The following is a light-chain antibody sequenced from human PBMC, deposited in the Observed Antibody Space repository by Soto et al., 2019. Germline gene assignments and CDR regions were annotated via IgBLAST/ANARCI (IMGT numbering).Light chain of an antibody. CDR2: DAS. CDR3: QQYHNWPA. V-gene: IGKV3-11*01. Sequence: EIVLTQSPATLSLSPGERATLSCRASQSVSSYLAWYQQEPGQSPRLPIYDASNRATGIPARFSGSGSGTEFTLTISSLQSEDFAVYYCQQYHNWPAFGQGTKVDI. CDR1: QSVSSY. J-gene: IGKJ1*01.